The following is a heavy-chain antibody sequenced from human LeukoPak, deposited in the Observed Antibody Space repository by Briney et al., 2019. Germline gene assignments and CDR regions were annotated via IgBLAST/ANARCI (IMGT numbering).Heavy chain of an antibody. CDR2: IYTGGST. J-gene: IGHJ4*02. CDR3: ARDQASSSSSPY. V-gene: IGHV3-66*01. D-gene: IGHD2-2*01. CDR1: GMTVSSNY. Sequence: GGSLRLSCAASGMTVSSNYIMWVRQPPWKGLEWVSSIYTGGSTYYADAVKGRFTISRDNSKNTVNLQMNSLRAEDTAVHYCARDQASSSSSPYWGQGTLVTVSS.